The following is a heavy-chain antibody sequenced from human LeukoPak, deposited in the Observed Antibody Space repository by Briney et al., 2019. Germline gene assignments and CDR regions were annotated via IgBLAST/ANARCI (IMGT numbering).Heavy chain of an antibody. CDR1: GFTFSSYG. Sequence: HPGGSLRLSCAASGFTFSSYGMHWVRQAPGKGLEWVAFIRYDGSNKYYADSVKGRFTISRDNSKNTLYLQMNSLRAEDTAVYYCAKDREGFSMAAASIDYWGQGTLVTVSS. V-gene: IGHV3-30*02. CDR3: AKDREGFSMAAASIDY. CDR2: IRYDGSNK. J-gene: IGHJ4*02. D-gene: IGHD2-15*01.